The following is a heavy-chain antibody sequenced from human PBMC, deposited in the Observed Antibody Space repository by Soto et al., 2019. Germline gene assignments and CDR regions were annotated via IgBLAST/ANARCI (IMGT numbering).Heavy chain of an antibody. Sequence: QVTLKESGPVLVKPTETLTLTCTVSGFSLSNARMGVSWSRQPPGKALECLAHIFSNDEKSSSTSLKSRLTISKDTSKSPVVLSITNMDPVDTATYYSVRRRRGWFLFDPWGQGTLVTVSS. CDR3: VRRRRGWFLFDP. CDR2: IFSNDEK. V-gene: IGHV2-26*01. J-gene: IGHJ5*02. CDR1: GFSLSNARMG. D-gene: IGHD6-19*01.